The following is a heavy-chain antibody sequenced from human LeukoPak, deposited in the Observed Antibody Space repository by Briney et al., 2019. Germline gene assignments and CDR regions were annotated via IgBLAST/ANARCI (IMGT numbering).Heavy chain of an antibody. CDR1: GYTFTSYY. Sequence: GASVKVSCKASGYTFTSYYMHWVRQAPGQGLEWMGLINPSGGSISYAQKFQGRVTMTRDTSTSTVYMELSSLRSEDTAVYYCARVETYGSGSYGYYFDYWGQGTLVTVSS. CDR2: INPSGGSI. J-gene: IGHJ4*02. D-gene: IGHD3-10*01. CDR3: ARVETYGSGSYGYYFDY. V-gene: IGHV1-46*01.